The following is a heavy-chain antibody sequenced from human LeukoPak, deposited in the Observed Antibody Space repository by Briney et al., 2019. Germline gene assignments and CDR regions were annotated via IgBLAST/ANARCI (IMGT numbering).Heavy chain of an antibody. V-gene: IGHV4-4*07. CDR3: ARDPYGDYVAGYYFDY. Sequence: SETLSLTCTVSGGSISSYYLSWIRQPAGKGLEWIGRIYTSGSTNYNPSLKSRVTMSVDTSKNQFSLKLSSVTAADTAVYYCARDPYGDYVAGYYFDYWGQGTLVTVSS. CDR2: IYTSGST. D-gene: IGHD4-17*01. J-gene: IGHJ4*02. CDR1: GGSISSYY.